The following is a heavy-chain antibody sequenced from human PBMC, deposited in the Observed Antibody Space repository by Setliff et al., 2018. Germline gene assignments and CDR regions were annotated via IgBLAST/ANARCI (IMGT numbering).Heavy chain of an antibody. CDR3: ARDWRHSGMSWANYFDY. Sequence: SVKVSCKTSGYSFSNYALTWVRQVPGQGPEWMGRIFPKYGTANYAQEFQGKVSITADESTSTGYLELSSLQSEDTAVYYCARDWRHSGMSWANYFDYWGQGTVVTVSS. CDR2: IFPKYGTA. D-gene: IGHD3-10*01. CDR1: GYSFSNYA. V-gene: IGHV1-69*13. J-gene: IGHJ4*02.